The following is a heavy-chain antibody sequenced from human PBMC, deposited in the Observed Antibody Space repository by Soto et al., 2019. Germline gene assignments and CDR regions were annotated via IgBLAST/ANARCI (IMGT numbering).Heavy chain of an antibody. J-gene: IGHJ2*01. CDR3: ARDSSGWYTNSWYFDL. D-gene: IGHD6-19*01. V-gene: IGHV1-18*01. CDR2: ISAYNGNT. CDR1: GYTFTSYG. Sequence: GASVKVSCKASGYTFTSYGISWVRQAPGQGLEWMGWISAYNGNTNYAQKLQGRVTMTTDTSTSTAYMELRGLRSDDTAVYYCARDSSGWYTNSWYFDLWGRSTLVTVSS.